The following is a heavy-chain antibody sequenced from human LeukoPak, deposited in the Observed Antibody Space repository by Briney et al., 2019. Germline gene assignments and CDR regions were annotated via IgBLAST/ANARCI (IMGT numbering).Heavy chain of an antibody. J-gene: IGHJ6*02. CDR3: ARESHYYDSSGFLYYYGMDV. D-gene: IGHD3-22*01. CDR2: ISAYNGNT. V-gene: IGHV1-18*01. Sequence: GASVKVSCKASGYTFTSYGISWVRQAPGQGLEWMGWISAYNGNTNYAQKLQGRVTMTTDTSTSTAYMELRSLRSDDTAVYYCARESHYYDSSGFLYYYGMDVWGQGTTVTVSS. CDR1: GYTFTSYG.